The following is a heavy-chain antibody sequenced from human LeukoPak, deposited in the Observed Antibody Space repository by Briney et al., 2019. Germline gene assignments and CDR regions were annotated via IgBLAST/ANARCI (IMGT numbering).Heavy chain of an antibody. Sequence: PSETLSLTCTVSGGSISSYYWSWIRQPPGKGLEWIGYIYYSGSTNYNPSLKSRVTMSIDTSKNQFSLKLSSVTAADTAVYYCARGRYCTDGSCYFDYWGQGTLVTVSS. CDR1: GGSISSYY. V-gene: IGHV4-59*12. CDR2: IYYSGST. CDR3: ARGRYCTDGSCYFDY. J-gene: IGHJ4*02. D-gene: IGHD2-15*01.